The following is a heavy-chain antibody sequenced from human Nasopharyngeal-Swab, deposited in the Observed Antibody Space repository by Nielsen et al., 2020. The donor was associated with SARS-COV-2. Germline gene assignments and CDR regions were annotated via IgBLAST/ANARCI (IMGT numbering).Heavy chain of an antibody. D-gene: IGHD2-2*03. CDR1: GYTFTSYD. J-gene: IGHJ1*01. CDR3: ARMMAGYDGYLQN. V-gene: IGHV1-8*01. CDR2: TQLNNAKT. Sequence: ASVKVSCKASGYTFTSYDINWVRQAPGHGLEWLGRTQLNNAKTVYAQKFQGRVTMTWNTSITTAYMRLRGLRSDDTAVYYCARMMAGYDGYLQNWGQGTLVTVSS.